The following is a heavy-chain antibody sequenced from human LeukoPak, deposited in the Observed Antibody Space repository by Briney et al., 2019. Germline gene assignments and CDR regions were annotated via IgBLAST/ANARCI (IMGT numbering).Heavy chain of an antibody. Sequence: PGGSLRLSCTTSGFNFGDYGLSWFRHAPGKGLEWVSLIRSKTYGGAAEYATSVKGRFTISRDDSKSIAYLQMNSLKTEDTAVYYCTRDRTPYYWGQGTLVTVSS. J-gene: IGHJ4*02. V-gene: IGHV3-49*03. CDR1: GFNFGDYG. CDR2: IRSKTYGGAA. CDR3: TRDRTPYY.